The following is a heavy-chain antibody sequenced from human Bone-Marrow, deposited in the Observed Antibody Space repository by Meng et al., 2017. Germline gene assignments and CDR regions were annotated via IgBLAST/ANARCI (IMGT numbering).Heavy chain of an antibody. CDR3: ARTTMVRGVIRGFDY. V-gene: IGHV3-21*01. CDR1: GFTFSSYS. D-gene: IGHD3-10*01. Sequence: GESLKISCAASGFTFSSYSMNWVRQAPGKGLEWVSSISSSSSYIYYADSVKGRFTISRDNAKNSLYLQMNSLRAEDTAVYYCARTTMVRGVIRGFDYWGQGTLVTVSS. CDR2: ISSSSSYI. J-gene: IGHJ4*02.